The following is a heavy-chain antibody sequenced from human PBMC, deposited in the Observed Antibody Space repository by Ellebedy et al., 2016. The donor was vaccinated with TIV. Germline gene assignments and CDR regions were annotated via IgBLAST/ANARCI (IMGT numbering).Heavy chain of an antibody. CDR1: GFPFSRYT. CDR3: AKDRDYGGDY. J-gene: IGHJ4*02. Sequence: GGSLRLSXAASGFPFSRYTMIWARQAPGKGLEWVAVISYDGSNKYYADSVKGRFTISRDNSKNTLYLQMNSLRAEDTAVYYCAKDRDYGGDYWGQGTLVTVSS. CDR2: ISYDGSNK. V-gene: IGHV3-30*18. D-gene: IGHD4-17*01.